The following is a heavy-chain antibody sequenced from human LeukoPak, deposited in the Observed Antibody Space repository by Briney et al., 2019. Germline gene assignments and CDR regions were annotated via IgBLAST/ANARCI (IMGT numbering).Heavy chain of an antibody. V-gene: IGHV3-30-3*01. CDR3: AREKGGIAAAGTVDY. CDR1: GFTFSSYA. Sequence: GRSLRLSCAASGFTFSSYAMHWVRQAPGKGLEWVAVISYDGSNKYYADSVKGRFTISRDNSKNTLYLQMNSLRAEYTAVYYCAREKGGIAAAGTVDYWGQGTLVTVSS. J-gene: IGHJ4*02. CDR2: ISYDGSNK. D-gene: IGHD6-13*01.